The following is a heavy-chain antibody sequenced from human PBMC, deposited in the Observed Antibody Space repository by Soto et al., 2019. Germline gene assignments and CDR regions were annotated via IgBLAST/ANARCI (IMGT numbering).Heavy chain of an antibody. CDR1: GYTFTRYG. V-gene: IGHV1-18*01. Sequence: QVQLVQSGAEVKNPGASVKVSCKDSGYTFTRYGIGWARQAPGQGLEWMGWINTHNGNTNYAQNVQGRVTLTTDTSTSTAYMELRSLRSNDTAIYYCAMVDVYVTPSPQDVWGQGTTVIVSS. CDR2: INTHNGNT. J-gene: IGHJ6*02. CDR3: AMVDVYVTPSPQDV. D-gene: IGHD3-16*01.